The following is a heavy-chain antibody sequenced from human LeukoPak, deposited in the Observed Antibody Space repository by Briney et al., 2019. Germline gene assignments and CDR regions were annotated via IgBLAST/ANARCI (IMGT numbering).Heavy chain of an antibody. CDR3: ARLLWFGELSLDY. CDR2: IKQDGSEK. V-gene: IGHV3-7*01. Sequence: PGGSLRLSCAASGFTFSRYWMSWARQAPGKGLEWVANIKQDGSEKYYVDSVKGRFTISRDNAKNSLYLQMNSLRAEDTAVYYCARLLWFGELSLDYWGQGTLVTVSS. CDR1: GFTFSRYW. J-gene: IGHJ4*02. D-gene: IGHD3-10*01.